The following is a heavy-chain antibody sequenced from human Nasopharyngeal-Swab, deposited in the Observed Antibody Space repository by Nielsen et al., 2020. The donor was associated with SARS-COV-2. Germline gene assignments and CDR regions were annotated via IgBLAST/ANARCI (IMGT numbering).Heavy chain of an antibody. Sequence: SGLTLANPTHTFTVTCSLSGLSLSTSGVGVDWIRRPPGKALEWLALIYLDDDKRYSPSLKSRLTITKDTSKNQVVLTMDDMDPVDTATYYCAYRRPSGSSSFDYWGQGTLVTVSS. V-gene: IGHV2-5*02. D-gene: IGHD6-6*01. CDR2: IYLDDDK. CDR1: GLSLSTSGVG. CDR3: AYRRPSGSSSFDY. J-gene: IGHJ4*02.